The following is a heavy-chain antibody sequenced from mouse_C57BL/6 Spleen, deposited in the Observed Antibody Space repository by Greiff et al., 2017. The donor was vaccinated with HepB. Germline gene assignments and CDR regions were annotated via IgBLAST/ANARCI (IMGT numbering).Heavy chain of an antibody. D-gene: IGHD1-1*01. Sequence: VQLQQSGPGLVQPSQSLSITCTVSGFSLTSYGVHWVRQSPGKGLEWLGVIWRGGSKDYNAAFMSRLSITKYNSKSQVFFKMNSLQADDTAIYYCAKKSSLLLRDAMDYWGQGTSVTVSS. J-gene: IGHJ4*01. CDR2: IWRGGSK. CDR3: AKKSSLLLRDAMDY. V-gene: IGHV2-5*01. CDR1: GFSLTSYG.